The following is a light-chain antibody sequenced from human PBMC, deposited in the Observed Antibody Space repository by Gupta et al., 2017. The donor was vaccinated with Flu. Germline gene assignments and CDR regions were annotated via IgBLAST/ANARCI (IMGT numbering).Light chain of an antibody. V-gene: IGKV3-20*01. CDR1: QSVGRNY. CDR3: QQDDGSCT. J-gene: IGKJ3*01. Sequence: EIVLTQSPGTLSLSPGERATLSCRASQSVGRNYLAWYQQKPGQAPRLLIYGASSRATGIPDRFSGSGSGTDFTLTISRLEPEDFAVYYCQQDDGSCTFGPGTKVDIK. CDR2: GAS.